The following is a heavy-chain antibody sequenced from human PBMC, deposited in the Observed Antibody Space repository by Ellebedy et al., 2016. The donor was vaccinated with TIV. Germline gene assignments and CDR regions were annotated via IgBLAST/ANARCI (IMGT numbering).Heavy chain of an antibody. Sequence: GGSLRLSXAASGFTFSSYGMHWVRQAPGKGLEWVAVISYDGSNKYYADSVKGRFTISRDNSKNTLYLQMNSLRAEDTAVYYCARVPSYDYVWGSYQHAFDIWGQGTMVTVSS. CDR1: GFTFSSYG. CDR2: ISYDGSNK. CDR3: ARVPSYDYVWGSYQHAFDI. V-gene: IGHV3-30*03. J-gene: IGHJ3*02. D-gene: IGHD3-16*02.